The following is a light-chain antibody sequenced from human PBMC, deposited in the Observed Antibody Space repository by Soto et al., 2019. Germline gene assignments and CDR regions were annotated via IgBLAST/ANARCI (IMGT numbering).Light chain of an antibody. J-gene: IGLJ1*01. CDR1: SSDIGGYNY. CDR2: DVN. V-gene: IGLV2-14*03. Sequence: QSALTQPASVSGSPGQSITISCTGTSSDIGGYNYVSWYQQLPGKVPKLIIYDVNNRPSEVSDSFSGSKSGNAASLTISGLQAEDEADYYCSSYTRTSTLYVFGTGTKVTVL. CDR3: SSYTRTSTLYV.